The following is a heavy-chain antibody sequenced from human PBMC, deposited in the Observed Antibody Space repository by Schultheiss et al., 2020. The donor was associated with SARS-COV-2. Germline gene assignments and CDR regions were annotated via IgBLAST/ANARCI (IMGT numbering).Heavy chain of an antibody. J-gene: IGHJ4*02. V-gene: IGHV4-31*03. D-gene: IGHD2-2*01. Sequence: SETLSLTCTVSGGSISSGGYYWSWIRQHPGRGLEWIGYIYYSGSTYYNPSLKSRVTISVDMSKNQLSLKLSSVTAADTAVYYCVRHAQVPLIKEGFDCWGQGTLVTVSS. CDR2: IYYSGST. CDR3: VRHAQVPLIKEGFDC. CDR1: GGSISSGGYY.